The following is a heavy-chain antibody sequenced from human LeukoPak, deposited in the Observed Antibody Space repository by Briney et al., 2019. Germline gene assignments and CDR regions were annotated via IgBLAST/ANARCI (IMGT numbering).Heavy chain of an antibody. CDR3: ARENLVAVENPAFDI. D-gene: IGHD6-19*01. Sequence: SETLSLTCTVSGGSISSYYWSWIRQPPGKGLEWIGYIYYSGSTNYNPSLKSRVTISVDTSKNQFSLKLSSVTAADTAVYYCARENLVAVENPAFDIWGQGTMVTVSS. CDR2: IYYSGST. J-gene: IGHJ3*02. CDR1: GGSISSYY. V-gene: IGHV4-59*01.